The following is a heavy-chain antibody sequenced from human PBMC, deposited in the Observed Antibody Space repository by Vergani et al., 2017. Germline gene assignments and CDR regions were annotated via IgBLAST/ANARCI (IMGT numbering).Heavy chain of an antibody. J-gene: IGHJ1*01. V-gene: IGHV3-23*01. CDR2: ISSGGGDI. CDR1: GFTFDTYT. CDR3: TTGWGLYYLHGEYFQY. Sequence: EVQLLESGGGLVQPGGSRRLSCAGAGFTFDTYTMAYVRQAPGKGLEWVATISSGGGDIFYADSVKGRCTISRDNSKNTLFLQMNSLKDEDTAVYYCTTGWGLYYLHGEYFQYWGRGTLVSDSS. D-gene: IGHD3-10*01.